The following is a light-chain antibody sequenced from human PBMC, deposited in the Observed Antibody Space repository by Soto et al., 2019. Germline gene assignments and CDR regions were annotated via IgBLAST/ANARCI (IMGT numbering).Light chain of an antibody. Sequence: QSALTQPRSVSGSPGQSVTISCTGTSSDVGGYNYVSWYQQHPGKAPKLMIYDVSKRPSGVPDRFSGSKSGNTASLTISGLQAEDESDYYCCSYAGSYTELFGTGPKVTVL. V-gene: IGLV2-11*01. CDR3: CSYAGSYTEL. CDR2: DVS. J-gene: IGLJ1*01. CDR1: SSDVGGYNY.